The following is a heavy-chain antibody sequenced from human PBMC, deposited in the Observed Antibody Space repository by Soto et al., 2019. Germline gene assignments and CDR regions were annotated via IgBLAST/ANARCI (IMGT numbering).Heavy chain of an antibody. CDR3: AKGSERYYYIDH. J-gene: IGHJ4*02. V-gene: IGHV3-23*01. Sequence: GGSLRLSCAASGFTFSSNAMSWVRQAPGKGLAWVSAITGSGDNTYYPDSVKGRFTVSRDNSNNTLYLQMNSLRAEDTAVYYCAKGSERYYYIDHWGQGTLVTVSS. D-gene: IGHD1-26*01. CDR1: GFTFSSNA. CDR2: ITGSGDNT.